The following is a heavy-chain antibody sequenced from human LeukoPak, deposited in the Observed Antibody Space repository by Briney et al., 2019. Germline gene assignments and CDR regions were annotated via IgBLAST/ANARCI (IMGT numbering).Heavy chain of an antibody. CDR3: ARDMDSGPDFFDY. J-gene: IGHJ4*02. V-gene: IGHV1-46*01. CDR2: INPDGGNT. CDR1: GYTFTNSY. Sequence: ASVKVSCKASGYTFTNSYIHWVRQAPGQVLEWMGLINPDGGNTNYAQNFQGRVTLTRDTSISTAYMELSRLRSDDTAVYYCARDMDSGPDFFDYWGLGTLVTVSS. D-gene: IGHD1-26*01.